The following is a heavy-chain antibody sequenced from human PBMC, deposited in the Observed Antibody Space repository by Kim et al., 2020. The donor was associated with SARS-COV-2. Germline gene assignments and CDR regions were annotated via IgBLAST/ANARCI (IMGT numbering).Heavy chain of an antibody. CDR1: GFTFSSHW. D-gene: IGHD6-25*01. V-gene: IGHV3-7*03. CDR3: AILGSSGFAS. J-gene: IGHJ4*02. CDR2: IKEDGSDK. Sequence: GGSLRLSCAASGFTFSSHWMTWVRQAPGKGLEWVAHIKEDGSDKNYVDPVKGRFTISRDNAKNSLYLQMNNLRAEDTAIYFCAILGSSGFASWGQGTLVTVSS.